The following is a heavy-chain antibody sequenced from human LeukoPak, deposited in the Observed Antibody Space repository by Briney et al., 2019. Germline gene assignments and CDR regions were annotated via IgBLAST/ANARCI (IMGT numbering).Heavy chain of an antibody. CDR2: MNPNSGNT. J-gene: IGHJ4*02. V-gene: IGHV1-8*01. CDR3: ARSGADYGDYVSDY. D-gene: IGHD4-17*01. Sequence: GASVKVSCKASGYTFTSYDINWVRQATGQGLEWMGWMNPNSGNTGYAQKFQGRVTMTRNTSISTAYMGLSSLRSEDTAVYYCARSGADYGDYVSDYWGQGTLVTVSS. CDR1: GYTFTSYD.